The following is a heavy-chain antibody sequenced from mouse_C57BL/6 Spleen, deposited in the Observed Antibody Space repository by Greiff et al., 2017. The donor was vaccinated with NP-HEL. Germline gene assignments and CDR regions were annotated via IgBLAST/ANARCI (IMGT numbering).Heavy chain of an antibody. J-gene: IGHJ2*01. D-gene: IGHD4-1*01. V-gene: IGHV3-6*01. CDR2: ISYDGSN. CDR3: ARGELGSYFDY. CDR1: FSSITIFYY. Sequence: LQPMESRPVLVPPSHSLSLPFSFTFSSITIFYYFYFILHFPGNKLEWMGYISYDGSNNYNPSLKNRISITRDTSKNQFFLKLNSVTTEDTATXDCARGELGSYFDYWGQGTTLTVSS.